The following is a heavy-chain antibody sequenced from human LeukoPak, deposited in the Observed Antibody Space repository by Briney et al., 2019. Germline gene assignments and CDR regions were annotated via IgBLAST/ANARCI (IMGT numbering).Heavy chain of an antibody. Sequence: ASVKVSCKASGYTFTGYYMHWVRQAPGQGLEWMGWINPNSGGTNYAQKFQGRVTMTRVTSISTAYMELSRLRSDDTAVYYCARLGTSCNAFDIWGQGTMVTVSS. CDR3: ARLGTSCNAFDI. CDR2: INPNSGGT. D-gene: IGHD2-2*01. J-gene: IGHJ3*02. V-gene: IGHV1-2*02. CDR1: GYTFTGYY.